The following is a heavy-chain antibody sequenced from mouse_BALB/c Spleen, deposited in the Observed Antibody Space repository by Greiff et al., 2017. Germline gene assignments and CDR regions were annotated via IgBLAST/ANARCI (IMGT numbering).Heavy chain of an antibody. CDR2: IDPANGNT. D-gene: IGHD2-1*01. CDR3: ARIYYGPFDY. J-gene: IGHJ2*01. Sequence: VQLQQSGAELVKPGASVKLSCTASGFNIKDTYMHWVKQRPEQGLEWIGRIDPANGNTKYDPKFQGKATITADTSSNTAYLQLRSLTSEDTAVYYCARIYYGPFDYWGQGTTLTVSS. V-gene: IGHV14-3*02. CDR1: GFNIKDTY.